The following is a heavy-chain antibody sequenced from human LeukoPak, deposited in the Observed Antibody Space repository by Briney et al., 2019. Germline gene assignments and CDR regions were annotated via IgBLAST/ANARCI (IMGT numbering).Heavy chain of an antibody. Sequence: GASVKVSCKASGVTFSSYAISWVRQAPGQGLEWMGIINPSGGSTSYAQKFQGRVTMTRDMSTSTDYMELSSLRSEDTAVYYCARDNSVEDTAWWFDPWGQGTLVTVSS. D-gene: IGHD4-23*01. CDR1: GVTFSSYA. CDR3: ARDNSVEDTAWWFDP. J-gene: IGHJ5*02. CDR2: INPSGGST. V-gene: IGHV1-46*01.